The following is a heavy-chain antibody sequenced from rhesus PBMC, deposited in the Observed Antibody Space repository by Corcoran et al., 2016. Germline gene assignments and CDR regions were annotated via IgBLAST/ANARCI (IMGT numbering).Heavy chain of an antibody. D-gene: IGHD1-44*02. J-gene: IGHJ4*01. Sequence: QVQLQESGPGLVKPSETLSLTCAVSGGSISVYHYWSWIRQPPGNGLGWIGSIYGRGGSNYLNPALTSRVTLSVDTSKKQFSLKLSSVTAADTAVYYCASSLGAYWGQGVLVTVSS. V-gene: IGHV4S14*01. CDR2: IYGRGGSN. CDR1: GGSISVYHY. CDR3: ASSLGAY.